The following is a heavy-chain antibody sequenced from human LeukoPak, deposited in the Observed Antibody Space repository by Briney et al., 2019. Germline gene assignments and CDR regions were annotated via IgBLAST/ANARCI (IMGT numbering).Heavy chain of an antibody. D-gene: IGHD3-10*01. CDR2: VSGTAINT. J-gene: IGHJ4*01. CDR3: AKDLGLVGSGRYFFDY. V-gene: IGHV3-23*01. CDR1: GFTFSSYA. Sequence: GGTLRLSCAASGFTFSSYAMSWVRQAPGKGLQWVSAVSGTAINTYYAASVKGRSTISRDNSKNTLYLQMNSLRAEDTAVYYCAKDLGLVGSGRYFFDYWGHGILVTVSS.